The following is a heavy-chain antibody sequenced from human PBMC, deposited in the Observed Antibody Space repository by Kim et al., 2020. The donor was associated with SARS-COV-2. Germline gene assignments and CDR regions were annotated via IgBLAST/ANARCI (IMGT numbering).Heavy chain of an antibody. CDR2: TYYRSQWFN. D-gene: IGHD4-17*01. CDR1: GDSVSSDSVT. CDR3: ARVTKFFDY. V-gene: IGHV6-1*01. J-gene: IGHJ4*02. Sequence: SQTLSLTCAISGDSVSSDSVTWHWIRQSPSGGLEWLGRTYYRSQWFNDYAVSVKSRITFNSDTTKNQFSLQLNSVTPEDTAVYYCARVTKFFDYWGQGTLVTVSS.